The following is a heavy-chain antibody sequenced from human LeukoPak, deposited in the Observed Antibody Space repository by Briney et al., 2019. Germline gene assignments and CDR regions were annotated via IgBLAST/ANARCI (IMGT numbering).Heavy chain of an antibody. CDR3: ARDVTHYFDY. J-gene: IGHJ4*02. Sequence: SVKVSCKVSGYTLTELSMHWVRQAPGQGLEWMGGIIPIFGTANYAQKFQGRVTITTDESTSTAYMELSSLRSEDTAVYYCARDVTHYFDYWGQGTLVTVSS. CDR2: IIPIFGTA. V-gene: IGHV1-69*05. CDR1: GYTLTELS. D-gene: IGHD1-14*01.